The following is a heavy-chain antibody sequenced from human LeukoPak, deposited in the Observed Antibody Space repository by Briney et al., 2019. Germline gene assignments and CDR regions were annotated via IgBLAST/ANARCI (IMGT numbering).Heavy chain of an antibody. J-gene: IGHJ5*02. CDR3: ARCPAGTNWFDP. Sequence: PSETLSLTCAVYGGSFSGYYWSWIRQPPGKGLEWIGEINHSGSTNYNPSLKSRVTISVDTSKNQFSLKLSSVTAADTAVYYCARCPAGTNWFDPWAREPWSPSPQ. D-gene: IGHD6-19*01. V-gene: IGHV4-34*01. CDR2: INHSGST. CDR1: GGSFSGYY.